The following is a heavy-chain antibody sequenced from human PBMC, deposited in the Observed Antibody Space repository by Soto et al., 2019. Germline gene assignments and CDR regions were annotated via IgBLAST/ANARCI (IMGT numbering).Heavy chain of an antibody. CDR3: ARDLTRNTAMVTPPLPFDY. CDR1: GFTFSDYY. CDR2: ISSSGSTI. Sequence: GGSLRLSCAASGFTFSDYYMSWLRQAPGKGLEWVSYISSSGSTIYYADSVKGRFTISRDNAKNSLYLQMNSLRAEDTAVYYCARDLTRNTAMVTPPLPFDYGGQETLVTVSS. V-gene: IGHV3-11*01. J-gene: IGHJ4*02. D-gene: IGHD5-18*01.